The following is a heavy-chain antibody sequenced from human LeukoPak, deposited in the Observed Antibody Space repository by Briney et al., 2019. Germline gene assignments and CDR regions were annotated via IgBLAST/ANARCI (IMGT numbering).Heavy chain of an antibody. V-gene: IGHV3-21*01. CDR2: ISSSSSYI. Sequence: GGSLRLSCAASGFTFSSYSMNWVRQAPGKGLEWVSSISSSSSYIYYADSVKGRFTISRDNAKNSLYLQMNSLRGEDTAVYYCARRYSYGSTYYYYYMDVWGKGTTVTVSS. D-gene: IGHD5-18*01. CDR1: GFTFSSYS. CDR3: ARRYSYGSTYYYYYMDV. J-gene: IGHJ6*03.